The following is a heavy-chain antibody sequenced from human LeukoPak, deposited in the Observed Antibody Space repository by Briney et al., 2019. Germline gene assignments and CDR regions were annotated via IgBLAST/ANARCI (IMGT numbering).Heavy chain of an antibody. CDR1: GFTFSNYA. D-gene: IGHD7-27*01. CDR2: IGGTGDNT. V-gene: IGHV3-23*01. J-gene: IGHJ4*02. Sequence: GGSLRLSCVACGFTFSNYAMSWVRQAPGKGLEWVSAIGGTGDNTYYADSVKGRFTLSRDNFKNTLYLQMNSLRAEDTAVYYCAKGATGKYFYYLDYWGQGSLVTVSS. CDR3: AKGATGKYFYYLDY.